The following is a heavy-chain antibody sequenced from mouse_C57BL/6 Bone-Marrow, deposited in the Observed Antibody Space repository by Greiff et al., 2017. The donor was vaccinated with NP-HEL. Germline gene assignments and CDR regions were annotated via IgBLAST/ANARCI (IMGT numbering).Heavy chain of an antibody. CDR3: AREGLWYPYYFDY. J-gene: IGHJ2*01. CDR2: INPSNGGT. D-gene: IGHD2-1*01. Sequence: QVQLQQPGTELVKPGASVKLSCKASGYTFTSYWMHWVKQRPGQGLEWIGNINPSNGGTNYNEKFKSKATLTVDKSSSTAYMQLSSLTSEYSAVYYCAREGLWYPYYFDYWGQGTTLTVSS. V-gene: IGHV1-53*01. CDR1: GYTFTSYW.